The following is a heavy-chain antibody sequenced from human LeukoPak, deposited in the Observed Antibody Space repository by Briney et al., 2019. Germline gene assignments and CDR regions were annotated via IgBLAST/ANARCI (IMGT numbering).Heavy chain of an antibody. CDR2: INPNSGGT. J-gene: IGHJ4*02. D-gene: IGHD5-18*01. V-gene: IGHV1-2*02. Sequence: ASVKVSCKASGYTFTGYYMHWVRQAPGQGLEWMGWINPNSGGTNYAQKFQGRVTMTRDTSISTAYMELSRLRSEDTAVYYCAKCLGGGNSFPLDYWGQGTLVTVSS. CDR1: GYTFTGYY. CDR3: AKCLGGGNSFPLDY.